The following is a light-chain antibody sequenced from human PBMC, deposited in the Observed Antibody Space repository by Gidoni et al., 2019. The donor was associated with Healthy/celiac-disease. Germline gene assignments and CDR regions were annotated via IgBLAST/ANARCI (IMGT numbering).Light chain of an antibody. J-gene: IGKJ5*01. CDR2: DAS. V-gene: IGKV1D-13*01. CDR3: QQFNNYPST. CDR1: QGISSA. Sequence: AIQLTQSPSSLSASVGDRVTITCRASQGISSALAWYQQKPGKAPKLLIYDASSLESGVPSRFRGSGSGTDFTLTISSLQPEDFATYSCQQFNNYPSTFGQGTRLEIK.